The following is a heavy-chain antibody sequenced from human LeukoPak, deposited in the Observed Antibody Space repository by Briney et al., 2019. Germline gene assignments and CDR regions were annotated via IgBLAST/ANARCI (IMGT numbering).Heavy chain of an antibody. Sequence: GGSLRLSCAASGFTFSSYTMNWVRQAPGKGLEWVSPISSSSNYIYYADSLEGRFTISRDNARNSLYLQMNSLRAEDTAVYYCASRHDLIDWGQGTLVTVSS. V-gene: IGHV3-21*01. CDR2: ISSSSNYI. CDR3: ASRHDLID. J-gene: IGHJ4*02. D-gene: IGHD2-21*01. CDR1: GFTFSSYT.